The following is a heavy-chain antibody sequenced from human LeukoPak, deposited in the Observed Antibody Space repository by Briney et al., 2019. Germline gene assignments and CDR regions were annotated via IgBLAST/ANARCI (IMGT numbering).Heavy chain of an antibody. CDR3: ARIDYASGSHDY. Sequence: ASVMVSCKASGYTFTGYYMHWVRLAPGQGLEWMGWINPHTGGADFAQKFQGRVTMTRDTSISTAYMELNRLTSDDTAVYFCARIDYASGSHDYWGQGTLVTVSS. CDR1: GYTFTGYY. D-gene: IGHD3-10*01. V-gene: IGHV1-2*02. J-gene: IGHJ4*02. CDR2: INPHTGGA.